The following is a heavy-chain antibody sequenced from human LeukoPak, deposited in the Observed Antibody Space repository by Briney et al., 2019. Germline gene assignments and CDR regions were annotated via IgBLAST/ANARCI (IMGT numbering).Heavy chain of an antibody. J-gene: IGHJ4*02. CDR3: AKDGDSSGWIFDY. D-gene: IGHD6-19*01. V-gene: IGHV3-9*01. CDR2: ISWNSGSI. Sequence: GRSLRLSCAASGFTFDDYAMHWVRQAPGKGLEWVSGISWNSGSIGYADSVKGRFTISRDNAKNSLCLQMNSLRAEDTALYYCAKDGDSSGWIFDYWGQGTLVTVSS. CDR1: GFTFDDYA.